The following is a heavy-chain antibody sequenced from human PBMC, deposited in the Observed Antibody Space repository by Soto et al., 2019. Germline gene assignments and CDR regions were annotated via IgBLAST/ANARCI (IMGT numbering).Heavy chain of an antibody. D-gene: IGHD3-22*01. CDR1: GYTFTSYA. CDR2: INAGNGNT. Sequence: ASVKVSCKASGYTFTSYAMHWVRQAPGQRLEWMGWINAGNGNTKYSQKFQGRVTITRDTSASTAYMELSSLRSEDTAVYYCARDWSMIVVENFDYWGQGTLVTVSS. CDR3: ARDWSMIVVENFDY. J-gene: IGHJ4*02. V-gene: IGHV1-3*01.